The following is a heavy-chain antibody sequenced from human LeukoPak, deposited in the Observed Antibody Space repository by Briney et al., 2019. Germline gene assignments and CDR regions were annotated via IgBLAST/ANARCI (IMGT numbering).Heavy chain of an antibody. D-gene: IGHD1-1*01. CDR2: IKQDGSEK. CDR3: ARAGTTGYYYYYYMDV. Sequence: GGSLRLSCAASGFTFSSYWMSWVRQAPGKGLEWVANIKQDGSEKYYVDSVKGRFTISRDNAKNSLYLQMNSLRAEDTAVYYCARAGTTGYYYYYYMDVWGKGTTVTVSS. J-gene: IGHJ6*03. V-gene: IGHV3-7*01. CDR1: GFTFSSYW.